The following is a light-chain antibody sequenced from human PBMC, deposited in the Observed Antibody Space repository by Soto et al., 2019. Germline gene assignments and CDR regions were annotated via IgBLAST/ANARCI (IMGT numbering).Light chain of an antibody. V-gene: IGKV3-20*01. Sequence: EIVLTQSPGTLSLSPGERATLSCRASQSPGDSYLAWYQQKPGQAPRLLLYATSRRATGIPDRFSGSGSETDFTLTISRLEPEDFAVYYCEQYGSSPTFGQGTKLEFK. CDR2: ATS. CDR3: EQYGSSPT. J-gene: IGKJ2*01. CDR1: QSPGDSY.